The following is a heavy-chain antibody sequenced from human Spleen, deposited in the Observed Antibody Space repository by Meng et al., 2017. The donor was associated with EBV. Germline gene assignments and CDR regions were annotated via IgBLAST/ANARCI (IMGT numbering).Heavy chain of an antibody. CDR1: GDSISSFYF. D-gene: IGHD6-19*01. CDR3: ARPFPSWQSPRLDPFGA. Sequence: LPAREPVPGQVKPSAHPSLTFTVSGDSISSFYFWGWIRQPPGRGLEWIGSVHYTGSTYYIPSLKSRVTVSVDTSKNQFSLRLTSVTAADTAVYYCARPFPSWQSPRLDPFGAWGQGTLVTASS. V-gene: IGHV4-39*01. J-gene: IGHJ5*02. CDR2: VHYTGST.